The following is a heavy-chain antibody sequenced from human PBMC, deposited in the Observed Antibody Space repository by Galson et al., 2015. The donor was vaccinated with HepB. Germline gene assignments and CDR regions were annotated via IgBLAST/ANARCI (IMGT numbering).Heavy chain of an antibody. J-gene: IGHJ5*02. V-gene: IGHV1-3*01. CDR1: GCTFTSYA. D-gene: IGHD6-13*01. CDR2: INAGNGNT. CDR3: ARDRSIAAAGIFWFDP. Sequence: SVKVSCKASGCTFTSYAMHWVRQAPGQRLEWMGWINAGNGNTKYSQKFQGRVTITRDTSASTAYMELSSLRSEDTAVYYCARDRSIAAAGIFWFDPWGQGTLVTVSS.